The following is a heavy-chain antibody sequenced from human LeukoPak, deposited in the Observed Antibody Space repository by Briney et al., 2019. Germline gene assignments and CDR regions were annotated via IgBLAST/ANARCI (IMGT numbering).Heavy chain of an antibody. Sequence: SETLSLTCTVSGGSISSYYWSWIRQPPGKGLEWIGYIYYSGSTNYNPSLKSRISISVDTSKNQFSLKLTSVTAADAAVYYCAREHPRGEVDDFDYWGQGTLVTVSS. CDR1: GGSISSYY. CDR2: IYYSGST. J-gene: IGHJ4*02. V-gene: IGHV4-59*12. D-gene: IGHD3-16*01. CDR3: AREHPRGEVDDFDY.